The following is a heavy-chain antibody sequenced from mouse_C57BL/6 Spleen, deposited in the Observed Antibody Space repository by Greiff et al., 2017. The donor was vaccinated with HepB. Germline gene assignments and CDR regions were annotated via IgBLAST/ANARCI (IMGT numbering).Heavy chain of an antibody. Sequence: EVQGVESGGGLVKPGGSLKLSCAASGFTFSSYAMSWVRQTPEKRLEWVATISDGGSYTYYPDNVKGRFTISRDNAKNNLYLQMSHLKSEDTAMYYCARAKLRAYWGQGTLVTVSA. J-gene: IGHJ3*01. CDR2: ISDGGSYT. V-gene: IGHV5-4*01. D-gene: IGHD1-1*01. CDR3: ARAKLRAY. CDR1: GFTFSSYA.